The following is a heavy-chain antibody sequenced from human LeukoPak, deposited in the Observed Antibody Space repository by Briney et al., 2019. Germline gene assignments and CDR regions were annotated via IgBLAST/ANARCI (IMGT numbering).Heavy chain of an antibody. V-gene: IGHV1-69*13. J-gene: IGHJ4*02. CDR1: GYSFSGYY. Sequence: GAPVKVSCKASGYSFSGYYIHWVRQAPGQGLEWMGGIIPIFGTANYAQKFQGRVTITADESTSTAYMELSSLRSEDTAVYYCARERSAQFGESPRFDYWGQGTLVTVSS. CDR2: IIPIFGTA. D-gene: IGHD3-10*01. CDR3: ARERSAQFGESPRFDY.